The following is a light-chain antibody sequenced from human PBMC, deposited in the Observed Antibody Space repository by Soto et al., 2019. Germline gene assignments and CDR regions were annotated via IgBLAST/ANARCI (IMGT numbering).Light chain of an antibody. CDR3: QQCYTYPWT. Sequence: EIQMTQSPSTLSASVGDRVTITCRASQSISSWLAWYQQRPGKAPKLLIYKASNLESGVPSRFSGSGSGTELTLTISSLHPDDFATYYCQQCYTYPWTFGPGTKVDIK. J-gene: IGKJ1*01. CDR1: QSISSW. CDR2: KAS. V-gene: IGKV1-5*03.